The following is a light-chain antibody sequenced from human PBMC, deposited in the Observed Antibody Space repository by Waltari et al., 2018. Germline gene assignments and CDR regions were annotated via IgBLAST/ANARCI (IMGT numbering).Light chain of an antibody. V-gene: IGKV3-20*01. CDR3: QQYAGSPRT. J-gene: IGKJ1*01. CDR2: GAS. CDR1: ERVGSNQ. Sequence: DIVMTPSPGPLSLSPGERATLFCKARERVGSNQLPWYQLIPGQAPRLLVFGASTKATGIPDRFSGGGSGTEFTLIITKLEPEESAVYYCQQYAGSPRTFGQGTKVEIK.